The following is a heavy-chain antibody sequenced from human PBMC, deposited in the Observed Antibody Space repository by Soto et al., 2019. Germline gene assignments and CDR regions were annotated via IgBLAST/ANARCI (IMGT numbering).Heavy chain of an antibody. Sequence: SETLSLTCTVSGGSIISYYWSWIRQPPWKGLDWIGYIYYSGSTNYNPSLKSRVTISVDTSKNQFSLKLSSVTAADTAVYYCARQYYDFWSGDSAPENWFDPWGQGTLVTVSS. V-gene: IGHV4-59*08. CDR2: IYYSGST. J-gene: IGHJ5*02. CDR1: GGSIISYY. D-gene: IGHD3-3*01. CDR3: ARQYYDFWSGDSAPENWFDP.